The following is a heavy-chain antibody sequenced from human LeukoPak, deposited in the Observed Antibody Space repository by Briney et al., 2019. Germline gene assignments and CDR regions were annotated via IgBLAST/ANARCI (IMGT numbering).Heavy chain of an antibody. CDR1: GFTFSIYG. CDR2: ISYDGSHK. V-gene: IGHV3-30*03. CDR3: ARVMTAITNWFDP. J-gene: IGHJ5*02. Sequence: PGGSLRLSCAASGFTFSIYGMHWVRQAPGKGLEWVAVISYDGSHKSYADSVKGRFTISRDDSKNTVYLQMSSLRAEDTAVYYCARVMTAITNWFDPWGQGTLVTVSS. D-gene: IGHD2-21*02.